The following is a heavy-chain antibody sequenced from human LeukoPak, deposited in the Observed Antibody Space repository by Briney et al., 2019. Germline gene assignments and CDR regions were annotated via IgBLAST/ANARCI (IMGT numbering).Heavy chain of an antibody. V-gene: IGHV4-39*01. D-gene: IGHD3-10*01. CDR3: ARSMVRGVIISMIDY. Sequence: PSETLFLTCTVSGGSISSSSYYWGWIRQPPGKGLEWIGSIYYSGSTYYNPSLKSRVTISVDTSKYQFSLKLSSVTAADTAVYYCARSMVRGVIISMIDYWGQGTLVTVSS. CDR2: IYYSGST. CDR1: GGSISSSSYY. J-gene: IGHJ4*02.